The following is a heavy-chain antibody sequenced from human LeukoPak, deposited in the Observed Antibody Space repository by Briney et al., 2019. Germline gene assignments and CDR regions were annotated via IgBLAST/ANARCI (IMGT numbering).Heavy chain of an antibody. D-gene: IGHD1-26*01. J-gene: IGHJ4*02. CDR3: ASNPAPEGELLRLGEY. Sequence: GGSLRLSCAASGGTFSSYAISWVRQAPGQGLEWMGGIIPIFGTANYAQKFQGRVTITTDESTSTAYMELSSLRSEDTAVYYCASNPAPEGELLRLGEYWGQGTLVTVSS. V-gene: IGHV1-69*05. CDR1: GGTFSSYA. CDR2: IIPIFGTA.